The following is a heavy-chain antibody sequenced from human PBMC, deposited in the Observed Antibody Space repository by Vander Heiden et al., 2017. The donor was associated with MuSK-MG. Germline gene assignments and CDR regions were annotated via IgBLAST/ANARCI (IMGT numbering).Heavy chain of an antibody. CDR1: GFTFRTFT. CDR3: VRARGLLLIATYFDY. V-gene: IGHV3-48*01. D-gene: IGHD4-17*01. J-gene: IGHJ4*02. Sequence: VQLAESGGGLVQPGGSLSLSCAASGFTFRTFTMNWVRQTPGKGLEWLSYISSSSGTADYADSVRGRFTVSRDNAKNSLYLQMISLRVEDTAVYYCVRARGLLLIATYFDYWGQGTLVTVS. CDR2: ISSSSGTA.